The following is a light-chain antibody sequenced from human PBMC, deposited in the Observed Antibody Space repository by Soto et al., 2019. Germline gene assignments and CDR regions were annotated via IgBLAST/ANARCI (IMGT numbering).Light chain of an antibody. CDR1: QNISKW. J-gene: IGKJ3*01. V-gene: IGKV1-5*03. Sequence: DIQMTQSPSTLSASVGDRVTITCRASQNISKWLAWYQQKPGKAPNFLIYKASTLESGVPSRFSGSRSGTEITLTISSLQPDDFVTYYCQQYDSSPFTFGPGTRVDI. CDR3: QQYDSSPFT. CDR2: KAS.